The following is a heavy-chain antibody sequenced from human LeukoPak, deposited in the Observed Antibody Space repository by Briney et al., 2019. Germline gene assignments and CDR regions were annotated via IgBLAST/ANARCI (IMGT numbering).Heavy chain of an antibody. D-gene: IGHD2-2*01. J-gene: IGHJ5*02. Sequence: GGSLRLSCAASGFTFSSYAMSWVRQAPGKGLEWVSAISGSGGSTYYADSVKGRFTISRDNSKNTLYLQMNSLRAEDTAVYYCAKDPRGYCSGTSCYQNWFDPWGQGTLVTVSS. V-gene: IGHV3-23*01. CDR2: ISGSGGST. CDR3: AKDPRGYCSGTSCYQNWFDP. CDR1: GFTFSSYA.